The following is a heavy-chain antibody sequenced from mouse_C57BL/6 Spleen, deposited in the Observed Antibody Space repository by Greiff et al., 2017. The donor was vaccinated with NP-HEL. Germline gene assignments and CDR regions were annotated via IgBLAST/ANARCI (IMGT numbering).Heavy chain of an antibody. CDR1: GYTFTSYW. J-gene: IGHJ2*01. Sequence: QVQLQQPGAELVKPGASVKLSCKASGYTFTSYWMHWVKQRPGQGLEWIGMIHPNSGSTNYNEKFKSKATLTVDKSSSTAYMQLSSLTSEDSAVYYCARSPFITTVVAPGCWGQGTTLTVSS. CDR3: ARSPFITTVVAPGC. CDR2: IHPNSGST. D-gene: IGHD1-1*01. V-gene: IGHV1-64*01.